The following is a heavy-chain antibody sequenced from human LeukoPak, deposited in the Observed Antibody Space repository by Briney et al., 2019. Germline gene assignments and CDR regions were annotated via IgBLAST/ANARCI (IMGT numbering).Heavy chain of an antibody. CDR3: ARGSRPGCWYYGMDV. CDR2: IYYSGST. Sequence: SETLSLTCTVSAGSITSYYWSWIRQPPGKGLEWIGYIYYSGSTNYNPSPKSRLTISLDTSNNQFSLKLTSVTAADTAVYYCARGSRPGCWYYGMDVWGQGTTVTVSS. V-gene: IGHV4-59*01. D-gene: IGHD3-16*01. J-gene: IGHJ6*02. CDR1: AGSITSYY.